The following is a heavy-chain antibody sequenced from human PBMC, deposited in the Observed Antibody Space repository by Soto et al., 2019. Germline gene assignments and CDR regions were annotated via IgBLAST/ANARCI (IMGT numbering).Heavy chain of an antibody. Sequence: GGSLRLSCSASGFTFRIYTMLWVRQAPGKGLEYVSAISDAGGGSYYADSVKGRFTISRDDPKNTLYLQMSNLRAEDTAVYYCVKWYSSGLSEIYWGQGTLVPVSS. D-gene: IGHD6-19*01. CDR2: ISDAGGGS. V-gene: IGHV3-64D*06. J-gene: IGHJ4*02. CDR3: VKWYSSGLSEIY. CDR1: GFTFRIYT.